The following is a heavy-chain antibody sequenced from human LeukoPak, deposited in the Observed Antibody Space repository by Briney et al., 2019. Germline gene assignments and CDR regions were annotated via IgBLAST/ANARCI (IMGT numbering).Heavy chain of an antibody. V-gene: IGHV4-39*07. CDR3: TRSSGSYRWFDP. J-gene: IGHJ5*02. Sequence: SETLSLTCTVSGGSISSSSYYWGWIRQPPGKGLEWIGSIYYSGSTYYNPSLKSRVTISVDTSKNQFSLKLSSVTAADTAVYYCTRSSGSYRWFDPWGQGTLVTVSS. CDR1: GGSISSSSYY. D-gene: IGHD3-10*01. CDR2: IYYSGST.